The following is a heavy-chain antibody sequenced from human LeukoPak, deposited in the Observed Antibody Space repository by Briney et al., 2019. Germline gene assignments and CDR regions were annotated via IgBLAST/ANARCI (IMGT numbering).Heavy chain of an antibody. Sequence: ESGPTLVKPTQTLTLTCTFSGFSLTSSGVGVGWIRQPPGKALEWLALIYWNEDKRFSPSLNSRLTITKDTSKNQVVLGVTNMDPVDTATYYCAHTSAHYYYYGMDVWGQGTTVTVSS. D-gene: IGHD3-10*01. CDR3: AHTSAHYYYYGMDV. CDR2: IYWNEDK. CDR1: GFSLTSSGVG. J-gene: IGHJ6*02. V-gene: IGHV2-5*01.